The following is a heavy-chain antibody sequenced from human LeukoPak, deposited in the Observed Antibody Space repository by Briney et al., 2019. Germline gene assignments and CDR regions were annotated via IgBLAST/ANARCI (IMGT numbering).Heavy chain of an antibody. CDR2: ISSNGGST. CDR3: ARGPPDYDFWSGPPDY. J-gene: IGHJ4*02. Sequence: GGSLRLSCAASGFTFSSYAMHWVRQAPGKGLEYVSAISSNGGSTYYANSVKGRFTISRDNSKNTLYLQMGSLRAEDMAVYYCARGPPDYDFWSGPPDYWGQGTLVTVSS. CDR1: GFTFSSYA. D-gene: IGHD3-3*01. V-gene: IGHV3-64*01.